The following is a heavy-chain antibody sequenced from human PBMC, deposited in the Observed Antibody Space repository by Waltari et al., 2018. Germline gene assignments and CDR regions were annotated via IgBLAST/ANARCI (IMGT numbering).Heavy chain of an antibody. CDR1: GFTFSSCA. V-gene: IGHV3-23*03. CDR2: IYSGGST. CDR3: AKRNMVRGVKGAFDI. J-gene: IGHJ3*02. Sequence: EVQLLESGGGLAQPGGSLRLSGAGAGFTFSSCAMGWLGQSPGKGLEWVSVIYSGGSTYYADSVKGRFTISRDNSKNTLYLQMNSLRAEDTAVYYCAKRNMVRGVKGAFDIWGQGTMVTVSS. D-gene: IGHD3-10*01.